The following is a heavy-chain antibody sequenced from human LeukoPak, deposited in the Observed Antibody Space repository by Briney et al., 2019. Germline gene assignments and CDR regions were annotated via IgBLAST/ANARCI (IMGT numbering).Heavy chain of an antibody. J-gene: IGHJ5*02. V-gene: IGHV4-59*01. Sequence: SETLSLTCTVSGGSISSYYRSWIRHPPGKGLEWIGYIYYSGSTNYNPSLKSRVTISVDTSKNQFSLKLSSVTAADTAVYYCARDQDRGWFDPWGQGTLVTVSS. CDR3: ARDQDRGWFDP. D-gene: IGHD2-15*01. CDR2: IYYSGST. CDR1: GGSISSYY.